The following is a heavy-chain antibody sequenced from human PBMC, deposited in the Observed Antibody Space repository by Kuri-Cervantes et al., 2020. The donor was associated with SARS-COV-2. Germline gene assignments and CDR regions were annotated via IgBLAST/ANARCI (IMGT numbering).Heavy chain of an antibody. V-gene: IGHV5-10-1*01. D-gene: IGHD6-19*01. CDR3: ARHFQSGVAEDY. Sequence: GESPKISCKGSGYNFASSTYWISWVRQKPGKGLEWMGRVDPTDSYTNYSPSFHGHVTIALDKSINTAYLQWNSLRASDSAMYYCARHFQSGVAEDYWGQGTLVTVSS. J-gene: IGHJ4*02. CDR1: GYNFASSTYW. CDR2: VDPTDSYT.